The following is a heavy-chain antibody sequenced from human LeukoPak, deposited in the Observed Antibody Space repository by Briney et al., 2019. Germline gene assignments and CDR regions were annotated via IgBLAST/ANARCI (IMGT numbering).Heavy chain of an antibody. V-gene: IGHV3-23*01. J-gene: IGHJ4*02. Sequence: GGSLRLSCAASGFTFGSYAMSWVRQAPGKGLEWVSAISGSGGSTYYADSVKGRFTISRDNSKNTLYLQMNSLRAEDTAVYYCAKERHGQYNVGYFDYWGQGTLVTVSS. CDR1: GFTFGSYA. CDR2: ISGSGGST. D-gene: IGHD3-9*01. CDR3: AKERHGQYNVGYFDY.